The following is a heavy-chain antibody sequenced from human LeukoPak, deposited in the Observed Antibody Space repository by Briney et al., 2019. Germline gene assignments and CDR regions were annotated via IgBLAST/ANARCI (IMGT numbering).Heavy chain of an antibody. CDR2: ISGSGGTA. V-gene: IGHV3-23*01. Sequence: GGSLRLSCAASGFTFSSYTMNWVRQAPGKGLEWVSAISGSGGTAYYADSVKGRFTISRDNSKNTLYLQMNSLRAEDTAVYYCAKKGYYDGSGYYMYYFDHWGQGTLVTVSS. J-gene: IGHJ4*02. D-gene: IGHD3-22*01. CDR1: GFTFSSYT. CDR3: AKKGYYDGSGYYMYYFDH.